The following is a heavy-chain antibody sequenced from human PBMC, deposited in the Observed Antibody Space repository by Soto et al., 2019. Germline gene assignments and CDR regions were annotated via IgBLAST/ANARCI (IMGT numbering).Heavy chain of an antibody. J-gene: IGHJ4*02. CDR2: IYYSGST. CDR1: GGSISSGGYY. Sequence: QVQLQESGPGLVKPSQTLSLTCTVSGGSISSGGYYWRWIRQHPGKGLEWIGYIYYSGSTYYNPSLKSRVTISIDTSKNQFSLKLSSVTAADTAVYYCARVPYYYDRVYFDYWGQGTLVTVSS. V-gene: IGHV4-31*03. D-gene: IGHD3-22*01. CDR3: ARVPYYYDRVYFDY.